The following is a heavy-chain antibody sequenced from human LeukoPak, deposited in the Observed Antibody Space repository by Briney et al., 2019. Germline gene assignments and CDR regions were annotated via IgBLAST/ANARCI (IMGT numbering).Heavy chain of an antibody. CDR1: GGSISSYY. D-gene: IGHD1-26*01. CDR2: IYYSGST. J-gene: IGHJ3*02. CDR3: ARGGARWEPSFSAFDI. V-gene: IGHV4-59*01. Sequence: SETLSLTCTVSGGSISSYYWIWIRQPPGKGLEWVGYIYYSGSTSYNPSLKSRVTISVDTSKNQFSLKLSSVTAADTAVYYCARGGARWEPSFSAFDIWGQGPMVTVSS.